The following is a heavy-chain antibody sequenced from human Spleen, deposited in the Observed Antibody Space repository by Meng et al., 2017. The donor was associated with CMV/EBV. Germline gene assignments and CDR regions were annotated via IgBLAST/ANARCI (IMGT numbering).Heavy chain of an antibody. V-gene: IGHV3-21*01. CDR1: GFTFSSYS. CDR2: ISSSSSYI. Sequence: GGSLRLSCAASGFTFSSYSMNWVRQAPGKGLEWVSSISSSSSYIYYADSVKGRFTISRDNAKNSLYLQMNSPRAEDTAVYYCAREYYDFWSGYYMGVRYYGMDVWGQGTTVTVSS. CDR3: AREYYDFWSGYYMGVRYYGMDV. D-gene: IGHD3-3*01. J-gene: IGHJ6*02.